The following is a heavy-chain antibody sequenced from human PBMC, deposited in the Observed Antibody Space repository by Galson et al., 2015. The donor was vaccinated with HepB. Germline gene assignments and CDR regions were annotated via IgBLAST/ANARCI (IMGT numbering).Heavy chain of an antibody. CDR1: GFTFSSYG. V-gene: IGHV3-30*18. J-gene: IGHJ4*02. Sequence: SLRLSCAASGFTFSSYGMHWVRQAPGKGLEWVAVISYDGSNKYYADSVKGRFTISRDNSKNTLYLQMNSLRAEDTAVYYCAKEMRGVVVVAATLPGGFDYWGQGTLATVSS. CDR3: AKEMRGVVVVAATLPGGFDY. D-gene: IGHD2-15*01. CDR2: ISYDGSNK.